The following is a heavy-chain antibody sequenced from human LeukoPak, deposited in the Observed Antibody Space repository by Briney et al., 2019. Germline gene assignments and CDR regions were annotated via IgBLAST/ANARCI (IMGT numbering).Heavy chain of an antibody. Sequence: SETLSLTCTVSGGSISSSSYFWGWIRQPPGKGLTWIGSIHYSGSTNYNPSLKSRVTISLDTSKNQFSLKLSSVTAADTAVYYCARDLGFADYWGQGTLVTVSS. CDR2: IHYSGST. CDR1: GGSISSSSYF. D-gene: IGHD3-10*01. V-gene: IGHV4-39*07. CDR3: ARDLGFADY. J-gene: IGHJ4*02.